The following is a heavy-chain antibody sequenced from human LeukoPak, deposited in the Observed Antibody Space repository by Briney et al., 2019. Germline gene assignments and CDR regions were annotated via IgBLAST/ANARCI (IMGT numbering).Heavy chain of an antibody. CDR2: IDPSDSYT. CDR3: ARLRDGSIDY. CDR1: GYTFTSYW. V-gene: IGHV5-10-1*01. J-gene: IGHJ4*02. Sequence: GESLKISCKGSGYTFTSYWISWVRQMPGKGQEWMGRIDPSDSYTNYSPSFPGHVTISTDKSIFTAYLQWSSLKASDTAMYYCARLRDGSIDYWGQGTLVTVSS.